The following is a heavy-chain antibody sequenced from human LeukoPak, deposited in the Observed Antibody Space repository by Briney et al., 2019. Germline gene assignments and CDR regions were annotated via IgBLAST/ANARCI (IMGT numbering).Heavy chain of an antibody. CDR1: GFTFISYS. CDR3: AREQYSSSAFDI. Sequence: GGSLRLSCAASGFTFISYSMNWVRQAPGKGLEWVSSISSSSSYIYYADSVKGRFTISRDNAKNSLYLQMNSLRAEDTAVYYCAREQYSSSAFDIWDQGTMVTVSS. D-gene: IGHD6-13*01. V-gene: IGHV3-21*01. CDR2: ISSSSSYI. J-gene: IGHJ3*02.